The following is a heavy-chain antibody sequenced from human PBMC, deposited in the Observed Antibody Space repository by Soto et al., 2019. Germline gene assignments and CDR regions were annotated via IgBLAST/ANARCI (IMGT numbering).Heavy chain of an antibody. CDR3: AGAGEGYCSGGSCYSVRYYYYGMDV. CDR1: GGSISSYY. CDR2: IYYSGST. V-gene: IGHV4-59*08. Sequence: QVQLQESGPGLVKPSETLSLTCTVSGGSISSYYWSWIRQPPGKGLEWIGYIYYSGSTNYNPSLNSRVTISVDTSKNRFSLKLSSVTAADTAVYYCAGAGEGYCSGGSCYSVRYYYYGMDVWGQGTTVTVSS. D-gene: IGHD2-15*01. J-gene: IGHJ6*02.